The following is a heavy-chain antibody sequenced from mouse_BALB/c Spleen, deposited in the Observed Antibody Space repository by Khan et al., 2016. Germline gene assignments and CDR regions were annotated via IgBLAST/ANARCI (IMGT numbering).Heavy chain of an antibody. CDR1: GYSFTNYG. V-gene: IGHV9-3*02. Sequence: QIQLVQSGPELKKPGETVKISCKASGYSFTNYGMNWVKQAPGQGLKWMGRIDTNTGKPTYAEEFKGRFAFPLETSASTAYLQLINLKNDDSATYCCARWGCGYAWFAYWGQGTLVTVSA. J-gene: IGHJ3*01. D-gene: IGHD2-2*01. CDR3: ARWGCGYAWFAY. CDR2: IDTNTGKP.